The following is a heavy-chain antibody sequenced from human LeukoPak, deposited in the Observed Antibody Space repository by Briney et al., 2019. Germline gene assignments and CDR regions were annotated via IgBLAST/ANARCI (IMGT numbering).Heavy chain of an antibody. Sequence: GGSLRLSCAASGFTFSSYAMSWVRQAPGKGLEWVSAISGSGGSTYYADSVKGRFTIFRDNSKNTLYLQMNSLRAEDTAVYYCVARITMVRGVIGPASPYYFDYWGQGTLVTVSS. CDR3: VARITMVRGVIGPASPYYFDY. CDR2: ISGSGGST. D-gene: IGHD3-10*01. CDR1: GFTFSSYA. J-gene: IGHJ4*02. V-gene: IGHV3-23*01.